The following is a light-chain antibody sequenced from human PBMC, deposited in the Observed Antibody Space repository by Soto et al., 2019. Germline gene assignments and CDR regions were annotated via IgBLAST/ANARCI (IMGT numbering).Light chain of an antibody. V-gene: IGLV2-11*01. J-gene: IGLJ1*01. CDR2: DVT. Sequence: QSVLTQPRSVSGSPGQSVTISCTGTNSDVGGYEFVSWYQQHPGKAPKLMIYDVTKRPSGVPDRLSASRSGNTASLTISGLQAEDEADYYCCAYAGSYTYVFGTGTKVTV. CDR3: CAYAGSYTYV. CDR1: NSDVGGYEF.